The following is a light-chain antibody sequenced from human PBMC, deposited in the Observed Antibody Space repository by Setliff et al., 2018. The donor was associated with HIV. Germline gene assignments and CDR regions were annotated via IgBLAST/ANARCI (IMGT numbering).Light chain of an antibody. CDR1: SSDIGAFDF. CDR3: ASYANSDVLI. J-gene: IGLJ1*01. Sequence: QSVLTQPASVSGSPGQSITVSCTGTSSDIGAFDFVSWYRQHPGKAPELMIYDVTNRPSGVSHRFSGSKSGNTASLTISGLQAEDEADYYCASYANSDVLIFGSGTKVTVL. V-gene: IGLV2-14*03. CDR2: DVT.